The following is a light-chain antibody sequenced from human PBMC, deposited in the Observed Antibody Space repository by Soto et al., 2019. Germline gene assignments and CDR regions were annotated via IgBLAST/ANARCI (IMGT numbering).Light chain of an antibody. CDR2: GAS. Sequence: EIVLTQSAATVSLSPGERATLSCRASQTVGGRYLAWFQQRPGQTPRLLIYGASTRAAGVPDRFSGSGSGTDXSLTIXRXXXXXXXVYYXLQYVSSPWTFGQGTKVEV. J-gene: IGKJ1*01. V-gene: IGKV3-20*01. CDR3: LQYVSSPWT. CDR1: QTVGGRY.